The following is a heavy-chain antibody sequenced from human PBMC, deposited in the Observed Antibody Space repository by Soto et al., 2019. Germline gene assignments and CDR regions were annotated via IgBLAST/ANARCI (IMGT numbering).Heavy chain of an antibody. CDR2: MNPNSGNT. D-gene: IGHD3-3*01. J-gene: IGHJ4*02. Sequence: GASVKVSCKASGYTFTSYDINWVRQATGQGLEWMGWMNPNSGNTGYAQKFQGRVTMTRNTSISTAYMELSSLRSEDTAVYYCARVRITIFGVVIEYYFDYWGQGTLVTVSS. V-gene: IGHV1-8*01. CDR1: GYTFTSYD. CDR3: ARVRITIFGVVIEYYFDY.